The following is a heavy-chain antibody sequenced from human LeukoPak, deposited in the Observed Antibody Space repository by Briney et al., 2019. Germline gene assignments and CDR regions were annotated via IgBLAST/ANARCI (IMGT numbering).Heavy chain of an antibody. CDR3: ARGKISMARGVETYYYYYMGV. Sequence: ASVKVSCKASGYTFTSYDINWVRQATGQGLEWMGWMNPNSGNTGYAQKFQGRVTITRNTSISTAYMELSSLRSEDTAVYYCARGKISMARGVETYYYYYMGVWGKGTTVTVSS. V-gene: IGHV1-8*03. CDR1: GYTFTSYD. D-gene: IGHD3-10*01. CDR2: MNPNSGNT. J-gene: IGHJ6*03.